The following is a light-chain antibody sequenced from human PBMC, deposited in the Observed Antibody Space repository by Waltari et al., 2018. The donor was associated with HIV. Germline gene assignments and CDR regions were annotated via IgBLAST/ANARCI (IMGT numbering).Light chain of an antibody. Sequence: QSALTQPASVSGSPGQSITISCPGTSSDVGGYNSVSWYQQHPGKAPIHRIYEVSNRPSGVSNRFSGSKSGNTASLTISGLQAEDEADYYCSSYTSSSTNWVFGGGTKLTVL. V-gene: IGLV2-14*01. CDR1: SSDVGGYNS. CDR2: EVS. J-gene: IGLJ3*02. CDR3: SSYTSSSTNWV.